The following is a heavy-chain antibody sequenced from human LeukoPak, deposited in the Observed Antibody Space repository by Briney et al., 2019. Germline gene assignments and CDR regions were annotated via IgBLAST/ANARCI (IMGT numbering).Heavy chain of an antibody. Sequence: SETLSLTCTVSGGSISSYYWSWIRQPPGEGLEWIGYIYYSGSTNYNPSLKSRVTISVDTSKNQFSLKLSSVTAADTAVYYCARGDIVVVPAATFNFDYWGQGTLVTVSS. CDR1: GGSISSYY. V-gene: IGHV4-59*01. CDR3: ARGDIVVVPAATFNFDY. CDR2: IYYSGST. J-gene: IGHJ4*02. D-gene: IGHD2-2*01.